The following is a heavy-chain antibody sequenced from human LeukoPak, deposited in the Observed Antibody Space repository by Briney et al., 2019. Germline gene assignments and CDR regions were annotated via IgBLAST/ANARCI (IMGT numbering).Heavy chain of an antibody. V-gene: IGHV3-7*01. CDR3: ARDQVHSSGWYPLVYFDY. J-gene: IGHJ4*02. D-gene: IGHD6-19*01. CDR2: IKQDGSEK. CDR1: GFTFSSYW. Sequence: PGGSLRLSCAASGFTFSSYWMSWVRQAPGKGLEWVANIKQDGSEKYYVDSVKGRFTISRDNAKNSLYLQMNSLRAEDTAVYYCARDQVHSSGWYPLVYFDYWGQGTLVTVSS.